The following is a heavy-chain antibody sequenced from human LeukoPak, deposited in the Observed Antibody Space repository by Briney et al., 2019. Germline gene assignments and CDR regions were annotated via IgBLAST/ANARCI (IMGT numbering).Heavy chain of an antibody. CDR3: ARASRVAERFDP. CDR1: GGSISSGDYY. Sequence: SQTLSLTCTVSGGSISSGDYYWSWIRQPPGKGLEWIGYIYYSGSTYYNPSLKSRVTISVDTSKNQFSLKLSSVTAADTAVYYCARASRVAERFDPWGQGTLVTVSS. CDR2: IYYSGST. J-gene: IGHJ5*02. V-gene: IGHV4-30-4*01. D-gene: IGHD6-19*01.